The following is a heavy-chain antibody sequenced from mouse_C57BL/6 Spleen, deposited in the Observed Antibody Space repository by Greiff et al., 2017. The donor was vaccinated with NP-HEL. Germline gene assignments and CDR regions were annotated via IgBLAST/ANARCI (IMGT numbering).Heavy chain of an antibody. J-gene: IGHJ4*01. D-gene: IGHD2-1*01. CDR2: IDPSDSET. V-gene: IGHV1-52*01. CDR1: GYTFTSYW. CDR3: ARWNYGNYDAMDY. Sequence: VQLQQPGAELVRPGSSVKLSCKASGYTFTSYWMLWVKQRPIQGLEWIGNIDPSDSETHYNQKFKDKATLTVDKSSSTAYMQLSSLTSEDSAVYYCARWNYGNYDAMDYWGQGTSVTVSS.